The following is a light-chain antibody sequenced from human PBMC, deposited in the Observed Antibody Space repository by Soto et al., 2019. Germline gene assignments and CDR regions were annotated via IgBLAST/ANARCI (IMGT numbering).Light chain of an antibody. CDR1: SSDIGGFNF. J-gene: IGLJ2*01. CDR2: EVS. Sequence: QSALTQPPSASGSPGQSVTISCTGTSSDIGGFNFVSWYQQHPGKAPKLMIYEVSKRPSGVPDRFSGSKSANTASLPVSGLQTEDEADYYCASYAGSDNVIFGGGTKLTVL. V-gene: IGLV2-8*01. CDR3: ASYAGSDNVI.